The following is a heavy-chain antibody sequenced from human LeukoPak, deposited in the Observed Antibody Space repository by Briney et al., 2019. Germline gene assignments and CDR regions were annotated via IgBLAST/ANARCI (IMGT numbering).Heavy chain of an antibody. V-gene: IGHV3-30*04. CDR3: AREDPYSGSYHGIDY. CDR2: ISYDGSNK. J-gene: IGHJ4*02. D-gene: IGHD1-26*01. CDR1: GFTFSSYA. Sequence: GGSLRLSCAASGFTFSSYAMHWVRQAPGKGLEWVAVISYDGSNKYYADSVKGRFTISRDNSKNTLYLQMSSLRAEDTAVYYCAREDPYSGSYHGIDYWGQGTLVTVSS.